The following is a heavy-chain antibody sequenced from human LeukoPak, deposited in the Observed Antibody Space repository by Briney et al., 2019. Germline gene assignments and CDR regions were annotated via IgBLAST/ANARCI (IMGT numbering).Heavy chain of an antibody. CDR1: GFTFSSYA. Sequence: GSLRLSCAASGFTFSSYAMSWIRQPPGKGLEWIGEINHSGSTNYNPSLKSRVTISVDTSKNQFSLKLSSVTAADTAVYYCARGTAAAGPYYFDYWGQGTLVTVSS. CDR2: INHSGST. V-gene: IGHV4-34*01. CDR3: ARGTAAAGPYYFDY. J-gene: IGHJ4*02. D-gene: IGHD6-13*01.